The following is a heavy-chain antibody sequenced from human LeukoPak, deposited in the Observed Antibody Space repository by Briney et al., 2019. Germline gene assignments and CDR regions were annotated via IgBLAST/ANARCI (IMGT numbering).Heavy chain of an antibody. CDR3: VRDQFFSFDY. CDR1: GFTFSTYS. CDR2: ISGTSSLI. D-gene: IGHD3-3*01. V-gene: IGHV3-48*02. Sequence: PGGSLRLSYAASGFTFSTYSMNWVRQAPGKGLEWVSYISGTSSLIYYADSVKGRFTISRDNAKNSLYLQMNSLRDEDTAVYYCVRDQFFSFDYWGQGTLVTVSS. J-gene: IGHJ4*02.